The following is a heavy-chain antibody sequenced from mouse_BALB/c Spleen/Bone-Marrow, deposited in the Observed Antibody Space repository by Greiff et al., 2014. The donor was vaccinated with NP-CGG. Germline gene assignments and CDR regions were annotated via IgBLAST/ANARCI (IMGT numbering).Heavy chain of an antibody. D-gene: IGHD1-2*01. Sequence: VQLQESGAELVRLGTSVKVSCKASGYAFTNYLIEWVKQRPGQGLEWIGVINPGSGGANYNEKFKGKATLTADKSSSTAYMQLSSLTSDDSAVYFCARRITTARAMDYWGQGTSVTVSS. CDR3: ARRITTARAMDY. V-gene: IGHV1-54*01. J-gene: IGHJ4*01. CDR1: GYAFTNYL. CDR2: INPGSGGA.